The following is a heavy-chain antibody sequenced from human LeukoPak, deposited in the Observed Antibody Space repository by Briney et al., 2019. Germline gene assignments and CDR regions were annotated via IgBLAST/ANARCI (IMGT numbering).Heavy chain of an antibody. CDR1: GFTFSSYG. J-gene: IGHJ4*02. CDR3: ATSGVGATTFY. V-gene: IGHV3-30*03. D-gene: IGHD1-26*01. CDR2: ISYDGSNK. Sequence: GGSLRLSCAASGFTFSSYGMHWVRQAPGKGLEWVAVISYDGSNKYYADSVKGRFTISRDNSKNTLYLQMNSLRAEDTAVYYCATSGVGATTFYWGQGTLVTVSS.